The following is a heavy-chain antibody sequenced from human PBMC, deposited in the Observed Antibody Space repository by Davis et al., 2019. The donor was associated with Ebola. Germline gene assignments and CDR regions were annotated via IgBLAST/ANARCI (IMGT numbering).Heavy chain of an antibody. CDR3: TRLSSYAFDI. V-gene: IGHV3-49*04. CDR1: GFTFSSYA. Sequence: GESLKISCAASGFTFSSYAMSWVRQAPGKGLEWVGFIRSKAYGGTTEYAASVKGRFTISRDDSKSIAYLQMNSLKTEDTAVYYCTRLSSYAFDIWGQGTMVTVSS. CDR2: IRSKAYGGTT. J-gene: IGHJ3*02.